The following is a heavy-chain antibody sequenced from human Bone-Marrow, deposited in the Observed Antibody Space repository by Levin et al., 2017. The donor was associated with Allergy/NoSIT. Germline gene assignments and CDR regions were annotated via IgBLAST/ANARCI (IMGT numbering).Heavy chain of an antibody. CDR2: ISLSGETI. J-gene: IGHJ4*02. D-gene: IGHD3-10*01. Sequence: PGGSLRLSCKASGFIFSSYSMTWARQAPGKGLESVAYISLSGETIYYADSVKGRFTISRDNAKASVFLVMNSLNVEDTAVYFWARGRFHGSGSPKQDYWGQGTLVTVSS. V-gene: IGHV3-48*01. CDR1: GFIFSSYS. CDR3: ARGRFHGSGSPKQDY.